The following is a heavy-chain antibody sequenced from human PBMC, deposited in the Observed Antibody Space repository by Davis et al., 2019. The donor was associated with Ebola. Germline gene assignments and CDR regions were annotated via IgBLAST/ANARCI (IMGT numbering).Heavy chain of an antibody. D-gene: IGHD3-22*01. CDR1: GSSIRSGYY. CDR3: ASSRATYYYDSSGYYSMFGAFDI. J-gene: IGHJ3*02. V-gene: IGHV4-38-2*02. Sequence: SETLSLTCTVSGSSIRSGYYWGWIRQPPGKGLEWIGSIYHSGNTYYNPSLKSRVTISVDTSKNQFSLKLSSVTAADTAVYYCASSRATYYYDSSGYYSMFGAFDIWGQGTMVTVSS. CDR2: IYHSGNT.